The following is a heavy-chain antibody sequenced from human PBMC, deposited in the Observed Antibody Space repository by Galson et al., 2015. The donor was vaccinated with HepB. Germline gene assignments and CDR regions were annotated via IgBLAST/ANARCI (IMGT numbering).Heavy chain of an antibody. CDR2: MNAGNGNT. CDR3: ARGLKYYDILTGFDAFDI. CDR1: GYTFTSYA. Sequence: SVKVSCKASGYTFTSYAMHWVRQAPGQRLEWMGWMNAGNGNTKYSQKFQVRVTITRDTSASTAYMDLSSLRSEDTAVYYCARGLKYYDILTGFDAFDIWGQG. V-gene: IGHV1-3*01. D-gene: IGHD3-9*01. J-gene: IGHJ3*02.